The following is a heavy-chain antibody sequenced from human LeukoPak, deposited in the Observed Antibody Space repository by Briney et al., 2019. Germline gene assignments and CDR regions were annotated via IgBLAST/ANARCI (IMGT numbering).Heavy chain of an antibody. J-gene: IGHJ4*02. Sequence: PGGSLRLSCVASGFTFNDYAMHLVRQAPGKGLEWVSGISWNSGTIGYADSVKGRFTISRDNAKNSLYLQMNSLRAEDMAFYYCAKDYYYDSSGYTYFDYWGQGALVTVSS. CDR3: AKDYYYDSSGYTYFDY. CDR2: ISWNSGTI. V-gene: IGHV3-9*03. D-gene: IGHD3-22*01. CDR1: GFTFNDYA.